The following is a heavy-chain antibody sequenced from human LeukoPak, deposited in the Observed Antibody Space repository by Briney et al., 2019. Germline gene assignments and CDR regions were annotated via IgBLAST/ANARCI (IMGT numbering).Heavy chain of an antibody. V-gene: IGHV3-43*02. CDR3: AKDLIFGVVIIPVRNWFDP. J-gene: IGHJ5*02. CDR1: GFTFDDYA. D-gene: IGHD3-3*01. Sequence: GGSLRLSCAASGFTFDDYAMNWVRQAPGKGLEWVSLISGDGGSTYYADSVKGRFTISRDNSKNSLYLQMNSLRTEDTALYYCAKDLIFGVVIIPVRNWFDPWGQGTLVTVSS. CDR2: ISGDGGST.